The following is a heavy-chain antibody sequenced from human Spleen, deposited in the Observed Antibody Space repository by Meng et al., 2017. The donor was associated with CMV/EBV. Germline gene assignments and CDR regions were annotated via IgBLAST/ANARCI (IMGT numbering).Heavy chain of an antibody. J-gene: IGHJ6*02. CDR3: ARCLRSGSYPYYYYYGVDV. CDR2: ISHDGSNE. V-gene: IGHV3-30*03. CDR1: GFTFSEYE. Sequence: GGSLRLSCAASGFTFSEYEMHWVRQAPGKGLEWVAVISHDGSNEQYAEPAKGRFTISRDNSKNTLYLQMNSLRAEDTAMYYCARCLRSGSYPYYYYYGVDVWGPGTTVTVSS. D-gene: IGHD3-3*01.